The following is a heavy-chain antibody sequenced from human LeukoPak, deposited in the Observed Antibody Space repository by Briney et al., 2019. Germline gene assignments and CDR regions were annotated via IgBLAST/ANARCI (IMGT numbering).Heavy chain of an antibody. CDR1: GYTFTSYG. D-gene: IGHD5-24*01. Sequence: GASVKVSCNASGYTFTSYGISWVRQAPGQGLEWMGWISAYNGNTNYAQKLQGRVTMTTDTSTSTAYMELRSLRSDDTAVYYCARDSKRRWLQLDYYYYMDVWGKGTTVTVSS. J-gene: IGHJ6*03. CDR2: ISAYNGNT. CDR3: ARDSKRRWLQLDYYYYMDV. V-gene: IGHV1-18*01.